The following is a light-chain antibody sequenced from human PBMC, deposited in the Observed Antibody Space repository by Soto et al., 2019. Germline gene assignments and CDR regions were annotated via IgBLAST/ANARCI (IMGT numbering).Light chain of an antibody. CDR3: QQYHKWPLT. J-gene: IGKJ4*01. V-gene: IGKV3-15*01. CDR1: QSVSSN. CDR2: GAS. Sequence: EIVMTQSPATLSVSPGERATLSCRASQSVSSNLAWYQQKPGQAPRLLIYGASTRATGIPARFGGSGSGTEFILTISSLQSGDFAVYYCQQYHKWPLTFGGGTKVEI.